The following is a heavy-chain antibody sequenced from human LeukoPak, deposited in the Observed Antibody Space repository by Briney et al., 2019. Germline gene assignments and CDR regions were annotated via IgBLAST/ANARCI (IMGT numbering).Heavy chain of an antibody. V-gene: IGHV3-64*01. D-gene: IGHD1-26*01. CDR3: ARLGGQSGSYSYWYFDL. CDR2: ISNTGSIT. Sequence: GGSLRLSCVASGFTFSNYAMHWVRQVPGKGLEYVSGISNTGSITYYANSVKGRFTISRDNSKNTVFLQMVSLRPEDMDVYYCARLGGQSGSYSYWYFDLWGRGTLVTVSS. CDR1: GFTFSNYA. J-gene: IGHJ2*01.